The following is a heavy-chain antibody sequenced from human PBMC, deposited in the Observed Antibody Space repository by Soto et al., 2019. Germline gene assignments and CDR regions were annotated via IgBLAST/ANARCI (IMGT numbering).Heavy chain of an antibody. D-gene: IGHD1-1*01. J-gene: IGHJ2*01. CDR2: INHSGRT. V-gene: IGHV4-34*01. CDR1: GGSFSGYY. Sequence: PSETLSLTCAVYGGSFSGYYWNWLRQPPGKGLEWIGEINHSGRTNYNPSLKSRVTISVATSKNQFSLNISSVTAADTAVYYCARGPERTLRYFALWGRGTLVTVSS. CDR3: ARGPERTLRYFAL.